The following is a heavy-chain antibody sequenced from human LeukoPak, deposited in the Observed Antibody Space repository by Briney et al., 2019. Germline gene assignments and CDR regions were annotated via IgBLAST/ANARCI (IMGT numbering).Heavy chain of an antibody. V-gene: IGHV4-59*11. CDR1: GDSISSHY. CDR3: ARLYYDSSGQYYFDY. Sequence: SETLSLTCTVSGDSISSHYWSWIRQPPGKGLEWIGYVYYSGSTNYNPSLKSRVTISVDMSKYQFSLKLSSVTAADAAMYYCARLYYDSSGQYYFDYWGQGTLVTVSS. CDR2: VYYSGST. J-gene: IGHJ4*02. D-gene: IGHD3-22*01.